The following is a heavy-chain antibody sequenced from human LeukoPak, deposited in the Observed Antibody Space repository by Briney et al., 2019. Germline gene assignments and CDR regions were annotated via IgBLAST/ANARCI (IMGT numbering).Heavy chain of an antibody. CDR1: GGSISSYY. CDR2: IYYSGST. D-gene: IGHD3-10*01. Sequence: SETLSLPCTVSGGSISSYYWSWIRQPPGKGLEWIGYIYYSGSTNYNPSLKSRVTISVDTSKNQFSLKLSSVTAADTAVYYCARDRGFESYAFDIWGQGTMVTVSS. CDR3: ARDRGFESYAFDI. J-gene: IGHJ3*02. V-gene: IGHV4-59*01.